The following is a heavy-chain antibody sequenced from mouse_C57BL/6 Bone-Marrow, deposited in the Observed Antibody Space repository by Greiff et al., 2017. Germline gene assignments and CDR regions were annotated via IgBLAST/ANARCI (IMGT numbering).Heavy chain of an antibody. Sequence: EVQLQQSVAELVRPGASVKLSCTASGFNIKNTYMHWVKQRPEQGLEWIGRIDPANGNTKYAPKFQGKATITADTSSNTAYLQLSSLTSEDTAIDYCAKNYGYDETALDYWGQGTSVTVSS. J-gene: IGHJ4*01. CDR3: AKNYGYDETALDY. CDR1: GFNIKNTY. V-gene: IGHV14-3*01. CDR2: IDPANGNT. D-gene: IGHD2-2*01.